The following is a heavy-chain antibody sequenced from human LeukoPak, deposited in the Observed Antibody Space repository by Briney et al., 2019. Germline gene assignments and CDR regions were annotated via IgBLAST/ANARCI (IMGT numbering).Heavy chain of an antibody. CDR1: GGSSSGYY. CDR2: INHSGST. Sequence: PSETLSLTCAVYGGSSSGYYWSWIRQPPGKGLEWIGEINHSGSTNYNPSLKSRVTISVDTSKNQFSLKLSSVTAADTAVYYCASQITIFGVDVWGQGTTVTVSS. J-gene: IGHJ6*02. V-gene: IGHV4-34*01. D-gene: IGHD3-3*01. CDR3: ASQITIFGVDV.